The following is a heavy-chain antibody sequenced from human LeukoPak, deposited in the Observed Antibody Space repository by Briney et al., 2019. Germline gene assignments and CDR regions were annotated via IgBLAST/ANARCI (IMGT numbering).Heavy chain of an antibody. Sequence: ASVKVSCKASGDTFTYYYMHWMQQAPGKGLEWMGRVDPEDGETIYAEKFQGRVTITADTPTDTAYMERSSLISEDTAVYYCATGSDSSSWYDAYWGQRTLVTVSS. J-gene: IGHJ4*02. CDR2: VDPEDGET. D-gene: IGHD6-13*01. CDR3: ATGSDSSSWYDAY. CDR1: GDTFTYYY. V-gene: IGHV1-69-2*01.